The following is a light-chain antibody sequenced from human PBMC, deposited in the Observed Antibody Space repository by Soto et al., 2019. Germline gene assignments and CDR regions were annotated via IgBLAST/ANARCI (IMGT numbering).Light chain of an antibody. Sequence: QSVLTQPPSASGTPGQRVTISCSGSSSNIESNTVTWYQQLPGTAPKLVIYSNYDRPSGVPDRFSGSTSGTSASLVIRGLQSEDEADYYCAAWDDILNGYVFGGGTKVTGL. CDR3: AAWDDILNGYV. J-gene: IGLJ1*01. CDR1: SSNIESNT. CDR2: SNY. V-gene: IGLV1-44*01.